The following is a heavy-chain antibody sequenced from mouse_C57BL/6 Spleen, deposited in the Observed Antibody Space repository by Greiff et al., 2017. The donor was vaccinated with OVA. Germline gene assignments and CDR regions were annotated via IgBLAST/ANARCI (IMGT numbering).Heavy chain of an antibody. V-gene: IGHV1-19*01. Sequence: EVQLQQSGPVLVKPGASVKMSCKASGYTFTDYYMNWVKQSHGKSLEWIGVINPYNGGTSYNQKFKGKATLTVDKSSSTAYMELNSLTSEDSAVYYCATLSWDGTAYFDDWGTGTTVTVSS. CDR3: ATLSWDGTAYFDD. CDR1: GYTFTDYY. J-gene: IGHJ1*03. D-gene: IGHD4-1*01. CDR2: INPYNGGT.